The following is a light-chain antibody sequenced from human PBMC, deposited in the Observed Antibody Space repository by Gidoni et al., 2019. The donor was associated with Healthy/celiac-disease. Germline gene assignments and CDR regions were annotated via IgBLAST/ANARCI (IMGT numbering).Light chain of an antibody. CDR2: QDS. CDR1: KLGDKY. V-gene: IGLV3-1*01. J-gene: IGLJ2*01. CDR3: QAWDSSTVV. Sequence: GPPGQTASITCSGDKLGDKYACWYQQKPGQSPVLVIYQDSKRPSGIPERFSGSNSGNTATLTISGTQAMDEADYYCQAWDSSTVVFGGGTKLTVL.